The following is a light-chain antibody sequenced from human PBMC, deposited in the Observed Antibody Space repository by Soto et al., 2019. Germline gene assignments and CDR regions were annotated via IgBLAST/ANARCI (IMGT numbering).Light chain of an antibody. CDR2: DVS. Sequence: QSVLTQPASVSGSPGRSITISCTGTGSDVGGYNYVSWYQQHPGRAPKLMIYDVSNRPSGVSNRFSGSKSGNTASLTISGLQAEDEADYYCSSDTSSSTYVFGTGTKVTVL. J-gene: IGLJ1*01. CDR3: SSDTSSSTYV. CDR1: GSDVGGYNY. V-gene: IGLV2-14*03.